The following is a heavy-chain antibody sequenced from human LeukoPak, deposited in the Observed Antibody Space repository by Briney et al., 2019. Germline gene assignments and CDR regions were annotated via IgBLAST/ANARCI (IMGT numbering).Heavy chain of an antibody. Sequence: PSQTLSLTCTVSGGSISSGSYYWSWIRQPPGKGLEWIGYIYYSGSTYYNPSLKSRVTISVDTSKNQFSLKLSSVTAADTAVYYCARADILTGYYPYWGQGTLVTVSS. CDR2: IYYSGST. D-gene: IGHD3-9*01. V-gene: IGHV4-30-4*01. CDR3: ARADILTGYYPY. CDR1: GGSISSGSYY. J-gene: IGHJ4*02.